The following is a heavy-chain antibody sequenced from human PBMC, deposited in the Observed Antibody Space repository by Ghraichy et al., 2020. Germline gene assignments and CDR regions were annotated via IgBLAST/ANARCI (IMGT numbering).Heavy chain of an antibody. CDR2: IRLKVNSSTT. D-gene: IGHD3-10*01. CDR3: ARSGVFRPFDY. J-gene: IGHJ4*02. CDR1: GFTFSDHS. V-gene: IGHV3-72*01. Sequence: GGSLRLSYAASGFTFSDHSMDWVRQAPGNGLEWVGRIRLKVNSSTTEYVASVKGRFIISRDDSKNSLYLQMNSLKTEDTAVYYCARSGVFRPFDYWGQGTLVTVSS.